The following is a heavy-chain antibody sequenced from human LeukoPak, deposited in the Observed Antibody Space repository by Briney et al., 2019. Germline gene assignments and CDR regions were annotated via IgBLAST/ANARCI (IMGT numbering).Heavy chain of an antibody. CDR2: SYYSGNT. V-gene: IGHV4-59*12. D-gene: IGHD1-1*01. CDR1: GDSISSYY. Sequence: KPSETLSLTCTVSGDSISSYYWSWIRKPLAQGLGWIGYSYYSGNTKYNPSLKSRVTISVDTSKNQFSLKLSSVTAADTAVYYCASGHWRNPLGYWGQGTLVTVSS. J-gene: IGHJ4*02. CDR3: ASGHWRNPLGY.